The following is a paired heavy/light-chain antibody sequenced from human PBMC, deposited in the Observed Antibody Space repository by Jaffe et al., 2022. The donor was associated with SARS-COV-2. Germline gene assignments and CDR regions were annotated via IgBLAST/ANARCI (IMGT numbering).Light chain of an antibody. CDR1: QSISSW. Sequence: DIQMTQSPSTLSASVGDRVTITCRASQSISSWLAWYQQKPGKAPKVLIYKASTLESGVPSRFSGSGSGTEFTLTISSLQPDDFATYYCQQYNSYWTFGQGTKVEIK. V-gene: IGKV1-5*03. J-gene: IGKJ1*01. CDR3: QQYNSYWT. CDR2: KAS.
Heavy chain of an antibody. Sequence: QLQLQESGPGLVKPSETLSLTCTVIGDSISSNNYYWGWIRQPPGKGLEWIGSIYYSGSTYYNSSLTSRVTISVDTSKNHFSLRLTSVTAADTAVYYCARQSKRSDPDYWGQGTLVTVSS. D-gene: IGHD1-1*01. CDR3: ARQSKRSDPDY. CDR2: IYYSGST. J-gene: IGHJ4*02. V-gene: IGHV4-39*01. CDR1: GDSISSNNYY.